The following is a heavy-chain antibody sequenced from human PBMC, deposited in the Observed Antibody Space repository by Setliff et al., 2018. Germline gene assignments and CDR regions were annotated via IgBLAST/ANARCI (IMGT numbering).Heavy chain of an antibody. D-gene: IGHD3-10*01. Sequence: PSETLSLTCTASGGGSINNYYWSWVRQSPGKGLEWIGFVHFGGDTNYNPSLKSRVTMSADTSNNQFSLNLRSVTAADTAVYFCARQPSSGAYYNPRPYYFDYWGQGTLVTVSS. V-gene: IGHV4-59*08. CDR3: ARQPSSGAYYNPRPYYFDY. CDR1: GGGSINNYY. CDR2: VHFGGDT. J-gene: IGHJ4*02.